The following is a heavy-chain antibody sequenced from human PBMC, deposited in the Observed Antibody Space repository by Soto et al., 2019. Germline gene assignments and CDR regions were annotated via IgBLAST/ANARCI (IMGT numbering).Heavy chain of an antibody. CDR3: ARLGAFYQAMDS. D-gene: IGHD2-2*01. J-gene: IGHJ1*01. Sequence: SETLSLTCAVYGGSLSGNYWTWIRQAPGKGLDWLGNINYSGSTIYNPSLQSRVSMSLDTSNNRVFLDLSSVTAADTAVYFCARLGAFYQAMDSWGQGALVTVSS. V-gene: IGHV4-34*01. CDR2: INYSGST. CDR1: GGSLSGNY.